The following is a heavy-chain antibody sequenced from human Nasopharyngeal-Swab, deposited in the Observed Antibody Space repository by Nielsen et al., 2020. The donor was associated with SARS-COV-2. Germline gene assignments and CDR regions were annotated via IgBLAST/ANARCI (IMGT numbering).Heavy chain of an antibody. J-gene: IGHJ6*03. Sequence: SETLSLTCTVPGGSISSYYWSWIRQPPGKGLEWIGYIYYSGSTNYNPPLKSRVTISVDTSKNQFSLKLSSVTAADTAVYYCARLLSDSSGYYYPHYYYYYMDVWGKGTTVTVSS. CDR2: IYYSGST. D-gene: IGHD3-22*01. CDR1: GGSISSYY. CDR3: ARLLSDSSGYYYPHYYYYYMDV. V-gene: IGHV4-59*08.